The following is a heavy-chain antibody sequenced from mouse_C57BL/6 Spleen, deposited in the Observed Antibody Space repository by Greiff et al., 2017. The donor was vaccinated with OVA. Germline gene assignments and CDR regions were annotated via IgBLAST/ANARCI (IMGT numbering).Heavy chain of an antibody. CDR2: INPSTGGT. V-gene: IGHV1-42*01. D-gene: IGHD1-1*01. CDR3: ARGGGTYGSSPAWFAY. Sequence: VQLQQSGPELVKPGASVKISCKASGYSFTGYYMNWVKQSPEKSLEWIGEINPSTGGTTYNQKFKAKATLTVDKSSSTAYMQLKSLTSEDSAVYYCARGGGTYGSSPAWFAYWGQGTLVTVSA. CDR1: GYSFTGYY. J-gene: IGHJ3*01.